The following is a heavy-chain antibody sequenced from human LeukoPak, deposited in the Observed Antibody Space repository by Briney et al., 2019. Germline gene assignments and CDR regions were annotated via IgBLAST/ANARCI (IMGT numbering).Heavy chain of an antibody. J-gene: IGHJ4*02. V-gene: IGHV5-51*01. D-gene: IGHD1-26*01. CDR2: IYPGDSDT. CDR1: GYDFNIYW. CDR3: ARELPGSYGELLAFDF. Sequence: GESLQISCKGSGYDFNIYWIGWVRQRPGKGLEWMGIIYPGDSDTRYSPSFQGQVTMSVDKSINTAYLQWSSLKASDSAIYFCARELPGSYGELLAFDFWGPGTLVTVSS.